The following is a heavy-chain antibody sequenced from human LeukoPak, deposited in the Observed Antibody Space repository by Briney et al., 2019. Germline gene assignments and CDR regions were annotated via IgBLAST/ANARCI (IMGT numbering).Heavy chain of an antibody. Sequence: GVSLRLSCAASGFTFSSCGMHGVRQAPGKGLERVAVISYEGSNKYYAASVKDRFTISRDNSKNTLYLQMNSLRAEDTAVYYCAKDRPCSGGSCHYFDYWGQGTLVTVSS. CDR3: AKDRPCSGGSCHYFDY. D-gene: IGHD2-15*01. V-gene: IGHV3-30*18. J-gene: IGHJ4*02. CDR2: ISYEGSNK. CDR1: GFTFSSCG.